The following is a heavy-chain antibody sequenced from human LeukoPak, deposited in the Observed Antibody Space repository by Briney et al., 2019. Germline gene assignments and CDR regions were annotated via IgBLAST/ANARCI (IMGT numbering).Heavy chain of an antibody. CDR3: PRNYYDSSGYYHDAFDI. CDR2: ISYDGSNK. Sequence: GGSLRLSCAASGFSFISYGMHWVRQAPGKGLEWVAVISYDGSNKYYADSVKGRFTISRDNSKNTLYLQMNSLRAEDTAVYYCPRNYYDSSGYYHDAFDIWGQGTMVTVSS. J-gene: IGHJ3*02. D-gene: IGHD3-22*01. V-gene: IGHV3-30*03. CDR1: GFSFISYG.